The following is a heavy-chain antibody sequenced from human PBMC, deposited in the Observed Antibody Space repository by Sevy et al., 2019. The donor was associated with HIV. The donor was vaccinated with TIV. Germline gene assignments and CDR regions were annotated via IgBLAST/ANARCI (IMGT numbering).Heavy chain of an antibody. V-gene: IGHV3-7*01. Sequence: GGSLRLSCAASGFTFSAYWMAWVRQAPGKGLEWVANLNKDGSEKYPVDSVHVRFTISRDNVKISLYLQMNSVRVEDTGIYYWATDAWRALVNWGRGTMVTVSS. CDR2: LNKDGSEK. J-gene: IGHJ3*01. CDR1: GFTFSAYW. D-gene: IGHD6-6*01. CDR3: ATDAWRALVN.